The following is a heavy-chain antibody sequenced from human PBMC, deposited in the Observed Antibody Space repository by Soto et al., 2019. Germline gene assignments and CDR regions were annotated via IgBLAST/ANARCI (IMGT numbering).Heavy chain of an antibody. J-gene: IGHJ6*02. CDR1: GFTFSSYG. CDR2: ISYDGSNK. CDR3: AKDQDYYDSSGQEDYYYYGMDV. Sequence: GGSLRLSCAASGFTFSSYGMHWVRQAPGKGLEWVAVISYDGSNKYYADSVKGRFTISRDNSKNTLYLQMNSLRAEDTAVYYCAKDQDYYDSSGQEDYYYYGMDVWGQGTMVTVSS. D-gene: IGHD3-22*01. V-gene: IGHV3-30*18.